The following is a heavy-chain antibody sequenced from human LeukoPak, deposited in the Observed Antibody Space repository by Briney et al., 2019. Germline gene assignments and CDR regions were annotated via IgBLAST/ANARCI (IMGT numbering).Heavy chain of an antibody. CDR3: ARGPPYCSSTSCRFFDY. D-gene: IGHD2-2*01. CDR2: INPNTGDT. CDR1: GYTFTGYY. Sequence: ASVKVSCKASGYTFTGYYIHYVRQALGQGLEWMGWINPNTGDTKYAQKFQGRVTMTRDTSISTAYMELSRLRSDDTTVYYCARGPPYCSSTSCRFFDYWGQGTLVTVSS. J-gene: IGHJ4*02. V-gene: IGHV1-2*02.